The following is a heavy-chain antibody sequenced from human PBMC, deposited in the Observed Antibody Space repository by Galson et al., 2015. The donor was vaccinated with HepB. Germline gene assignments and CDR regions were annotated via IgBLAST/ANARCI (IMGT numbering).Heavy chain of an antibody. J-gene: IGHJ4*02. V-gene: IGHV3-30-3*01. CDR1: GFTFSSYA. D-gene: IGHD1-26*01. CDR3: ARTLMKWELLALEY. CDR2: ISYDGSNK. Sequence: SLRLSCAASGFTFSSYAMHWVRQAPGKGLEWVAVISYDGSNKYYADSVKGRFTISRDNSKNTLYLQMNSLRAEDTAVYYCARTLMKWELLALEYWGQGTLVTVSS.